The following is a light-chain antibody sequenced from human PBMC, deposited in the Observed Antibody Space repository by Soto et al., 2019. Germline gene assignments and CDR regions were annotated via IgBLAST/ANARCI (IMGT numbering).Light chain of an antibody. CDR1: QSVSSY. CDR3: QQRSNWPPGFT. J-gene: IGKJ3*01. Sequence: EIVLTQSPATLSLSPGERATISCRASQSVSSYLAWYQQKPGQAPRLLIYDASNRATGIPARFSGSGSGTDFTLTISSLEPEDFAVYYCQQRSNWPPGFTFGPGTKVDIK. CDR2: DAS. V-gene: IGKV3-11*01.